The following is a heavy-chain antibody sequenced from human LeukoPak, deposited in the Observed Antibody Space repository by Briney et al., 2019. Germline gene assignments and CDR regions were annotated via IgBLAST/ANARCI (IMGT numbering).Heavy chain of an antibody. CDR1: GFTFSNAW. CDR2: IKSKTDGGTT. CDR3: TPSWLNSLWGN. J-gene: IGHJ4*02. Sequence: PGGSLRLSCAASGFTFSNAWMSWVRQAPGKGLEWVGRIKSKTDGGTTDYAAPVKGRFTISRDDSKNTLYLQMNSLKTEDTAVYYCTPSWLNSLWGNWGQGTLVTVSS. D-gene: IGHD3-16*01. V-gene: IGHV3-15*01.